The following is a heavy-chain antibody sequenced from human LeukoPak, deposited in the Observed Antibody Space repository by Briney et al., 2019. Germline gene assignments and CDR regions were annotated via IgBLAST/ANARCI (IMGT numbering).Heavy chain of an antibody. CDR1: GFTFSSYA. D-gene: IGHD6-13*01. J-gene: IGHJ3*02. Sequence: PGGPLRLSCAASGFTFSSYAMHWVRQAPGKGLEWVAVISYDGSNKYYADSVKGRFTISRDNSKNTLYLQMNSLRAEDTAVYYCARDPPGSSWAPYAFDIRGQGTMVTVSS. V-gene: IGHV3-30*04. CDR3: ARDPPGSSWAPYAFDI. CDR2: ISYDGSNK.